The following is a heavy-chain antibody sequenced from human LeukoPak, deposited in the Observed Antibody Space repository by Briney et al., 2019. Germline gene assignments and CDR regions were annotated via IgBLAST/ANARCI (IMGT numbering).Heavy chain of an antibody. CDR2: ISGSGGST. CDR3: AKNPRNWTYNWLDP. CDR1: GFTFSSYA. Sequence: QPGGSLRLSCAASGFTFSSYAMGWVRQAPGKGLEWVSDISGSGGSTYYADSVKGRFTISRDNSKNTLSLQMNSLRAEDTAVYYCAKNPRNWTYNWLDPWGQGTLVTVSS. V-gene: IGHV3-23*01. D-gene: IGHD1-1*01. J-gene: IGHJ5*02.